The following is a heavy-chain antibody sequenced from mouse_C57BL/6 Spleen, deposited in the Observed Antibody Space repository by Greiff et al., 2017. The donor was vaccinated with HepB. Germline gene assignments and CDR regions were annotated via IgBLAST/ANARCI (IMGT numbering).Heavy chain of an antibody. CDR3: ARATQATCDY. V-gene: IGHV1-69*01. CDR2: IDPSDSYT. Sequence: QVQLQQPGAELVMPGASVKLSCKASGYTFTSYWMHWVKQRPGQGLEWIGEIDPSDSYTNYNQKFKGKSTLTVDKSSSTAYMQLSSLTSEDSAVYYCARATQATCDYWGQGTTLTVSS. J-gene: IGHJ2*01. D-gene: IGHD3-2*02. CDR1: GYTFTSYW.